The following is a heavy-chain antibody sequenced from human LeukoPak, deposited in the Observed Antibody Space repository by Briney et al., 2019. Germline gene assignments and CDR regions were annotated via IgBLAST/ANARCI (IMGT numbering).Heavy chain of an antibody. J-gene: IGHJ4*02. V-gene: IGHV3-64*01. CDR1: GFTFSSYA. CDR2: ISSNGGST. CDR3: ARDRSMVKTLGVYYFDY. Sequence: GESLRLSCAAPGFTFSSYAMHWVRQAPGKGLEYVSAISSNGGSTYYANSVKGRFTISRDNSKNTLYLQMGSLRAEDMAVYYCARDRSMVKTLGVYYFDYWVQGTLVTVSS. D-gene: IGHD2-8*02.